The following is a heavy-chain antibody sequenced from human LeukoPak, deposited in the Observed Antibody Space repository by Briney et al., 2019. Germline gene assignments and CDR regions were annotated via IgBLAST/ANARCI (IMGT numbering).Heavy chain of an antibody. D-gene: IGHD2-15*01. CDR3: ATKGGSGPNDDFDL. CDR1: GFTFTRYR. Sequence: GGSLRLSCAASGFTFTRYRMSWVRQAPGKGREWVSNIKQNGSEKHYMDSVKGRFTISRANAKNSLYLQMDSLRADDTAVYYCATKGGSGPNDDFDLWGQGTTVTVS. CDR2: IKQNGSEK. J-gene: IGHJ3*01. V-gene: IGHV3-7*01.